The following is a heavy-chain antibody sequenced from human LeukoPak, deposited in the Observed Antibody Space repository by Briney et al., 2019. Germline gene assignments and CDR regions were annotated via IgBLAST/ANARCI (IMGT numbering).Heavy chain of an antibody. Sequence: SGTLSLTCAVSGGSISSSNWWSWVRQPPGKGLEWIGEIYHSGSTNYNPSLKSRVTISVDTSKNQFSLKLSSVTAADTAVYYCAKGSYNWNQFYFDSWGQGTLVTVSS. J-gene: IGHJ4*02. CDR2: IYHSGST. CDR1: GGSISSSNW. V-gene: IGHV4-4*02. D-gene: IGHD1-20*01. CDR3: AKGSYNWNQFYFDS.